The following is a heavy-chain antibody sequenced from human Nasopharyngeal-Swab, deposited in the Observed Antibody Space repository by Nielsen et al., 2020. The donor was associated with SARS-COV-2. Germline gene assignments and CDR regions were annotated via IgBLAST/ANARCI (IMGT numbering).Heavy chain of an antibody. CDR1: GYSFSTYW. CDR2: IDPSDSDS. Sequence: GESLKISCKGSGYSFSTYWIGWVRQIPGKGLELMGIIDPSDSDSRYSPSFQGQVTISADKSLSTAYLQWSSLRASDTAVYFCARLGKRSNPYYFDFWGQGTLVTVSS. J-gene: IGHJ4*02. V-gene: IGHV5-51*01. CDR3: ARLGKRSNPYYFDF. D-gene: IGHD1-14*01.